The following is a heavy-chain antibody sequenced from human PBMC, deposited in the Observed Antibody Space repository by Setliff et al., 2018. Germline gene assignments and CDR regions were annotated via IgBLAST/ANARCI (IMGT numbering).Heavy chain of an antibody. CDR3: AKGGSDFWSELDY. CDR2: ITTSGGST. CDR1: AFTFSNYA. V-gene: IGHV3-23*01. Sequence: LRLSCAASAFTFSNYAMSWVRQTPGKGLEWVSAITTSGGSTYYADSVKGRFTISRDDSKNTLYLQMLSLRAEDTAVYYCAKGGSDFWSELDYWGQGTLVSVSS. D-gene: IGHD3-3*01. J-gene: IGHJ4*02.